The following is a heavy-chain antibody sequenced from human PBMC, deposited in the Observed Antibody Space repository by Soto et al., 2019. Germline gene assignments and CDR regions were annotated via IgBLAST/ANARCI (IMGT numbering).Heavy chain of an antibody. Sequence: GSSVKVSCKGSGYTFTTYGISWVRQAPGQGGEGMGWISGYSWHTNYAQKFQGSVTMNTDTSTSTAYMELRSLRYADTDVYYCAREYRRSWYAWFDPWGQGTLVTVSS. CDR3: AREYRRSWYAWFDP. D-gene: IGHD6-13*01. CDR1: GYTFTTYG. J-gene: IGHJ5*02. CDR2: ISGYSWHT. V-gene: IGHV1-18*04.